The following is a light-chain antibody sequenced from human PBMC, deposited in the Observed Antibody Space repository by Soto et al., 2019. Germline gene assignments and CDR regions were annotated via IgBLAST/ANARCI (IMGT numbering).Light chain of an antibody. Sequence: EIVLTQSPGTLSLSPGERATLSCRASQSVSSDYLARYQQRPGQAPRLLIYAASSRATGIPDRFSGSGSGTDFTLTISRLEPEDFAVYYCQQYSDSVGTFGQGTKVELK. CDR1: QSVSSDY. J-gene: IGKJ1*01. V-gene: IGKV3-20*01. CDR3: QQYSDSVGT. CDR2: AAS.